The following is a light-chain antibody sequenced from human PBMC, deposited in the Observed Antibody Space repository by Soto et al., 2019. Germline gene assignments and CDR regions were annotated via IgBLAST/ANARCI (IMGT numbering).Light chain of an antibody. CDR2: AAS. CDR1: QSVAGNF. CDR3: QQYGNSPLT. V-gene: IGKV3-20*01. Sequence: EIVLTQSPGTLSLSPGERATLSCTASQSVAGNFLAWYQQRPGQAPRLLISAASSRATAIPDRFSGSGSGREFPLTIRRLEPDDSAVNFCQQYGNSPLTFGPETKINIK. J-gene: IGKJ3*01.